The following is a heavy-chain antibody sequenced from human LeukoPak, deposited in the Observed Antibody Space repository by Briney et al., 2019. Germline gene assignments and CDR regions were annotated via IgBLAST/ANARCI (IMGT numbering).Heavy chain of an antibody. D-gene: IGHD3-16*01. V-gene: IGHV3-74*01. CDR1: GFTFSSYW. CDR3: ARVRWGSLYYFDY. J-gene: IGHJ4*02. CDR2: INSDGRST. Sequence: GGSLRLSCAASGFTFSSYWMHWVRQAPGKGLVGVSRINSDGRSTNYADSVKGRFTISRDNAKNTLYLQMNSLRAEDTAVYYCARVRWGSLYYFDYWGQGTLVTVSS.